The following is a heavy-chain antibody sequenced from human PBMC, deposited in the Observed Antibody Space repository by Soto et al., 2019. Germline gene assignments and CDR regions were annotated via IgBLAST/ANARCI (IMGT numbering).Heavy chain of an antibody. CDR3: ARATSFSGHHGY. D-gene: IGHD2-8*02. CDR2: IYYSGST. J-gene: IGHJ4*02. V-gene: IGHV4-31*03. CDR1: GGSFSSGGYY. Sequence: PSETLSLTCTVSGGSFSSGGYYWSVIRQLPGKGLEWIGYIYYSGSTYYNPSLKSRFTISLDTSKNQFSLKLSSVTAADTAVYYCARATSFSGHHGYWGQGTLVTVSS.